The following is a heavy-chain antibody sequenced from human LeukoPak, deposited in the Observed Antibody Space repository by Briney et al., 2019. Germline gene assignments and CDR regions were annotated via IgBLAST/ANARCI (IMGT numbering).Heavy chain of an antibody. Sequence: ETLSLTCTVSGGSISSSSYYWGWIRQPPGKGLEWIGSIYYSGSTYYNPSLKSRVTISVDTSKNQFSLKLSSVTAADTAVYYCARGNYDILTGYDYWGQGTLVTVSS. J-gene: IGHJ4*02. CDR2: IYYSGST. CDR1: GGSISSSSYY. V-gene: IGHV4-39*07. D-gene: IGHD3-9*01. CDR3: ARGNYDILTGYDY.